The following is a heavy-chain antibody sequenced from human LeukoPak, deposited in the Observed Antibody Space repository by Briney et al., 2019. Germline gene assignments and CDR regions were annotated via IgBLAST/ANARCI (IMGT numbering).Heavy chain of an antibody. CDR3: AREGYSSSWTPFDY. V-gene: IGHV4-34*01. J-gene: IGHJ4*02. D-gene: IGHD6-13*01. CDR2: INHSGST. CDR1: GGSFSGYH. Sequence: SETLSLTCAVYGGSFSGYHWSWIRQPPGKGLEWIGEINHSGSTNYNPSLKSRVTISVDTSKNQFSLKLSSVTAADTAVYYCAREGYSSSWTPFDYWGQGTLVTVSS.